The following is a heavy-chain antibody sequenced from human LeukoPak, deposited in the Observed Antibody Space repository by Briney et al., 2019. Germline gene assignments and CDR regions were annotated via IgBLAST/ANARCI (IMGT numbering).Heavy chain of an antibody. Sequence: GGSLRLSCEASGFTFSRYWMNWVRQAPGRGLEWVANIKEDGTEKDYVDSVKGRFTISRDNAKNSLYLQMNSLRAKDTAVYYCARAFSPLTGYYYFDYWGQGTLVTVSS. CDR1: GFTFSRYW. CDR2: IKEDGTEK. D-gene: IGHD3-9*01. J-gene: IGHJ4*02. V-gene: IGHV3-7*02. CDR3: ARAFSPLTGYYYFDY.